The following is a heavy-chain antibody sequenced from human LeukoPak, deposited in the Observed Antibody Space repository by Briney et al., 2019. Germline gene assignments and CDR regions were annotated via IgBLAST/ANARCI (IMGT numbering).Heavy chain of an antibody. V-gene: IGHV4-61*01. Sequence: SETLSLTCTVSGGSISSGSYYWSWIRQPPGKGLEWIGYIYYSGSTNYNPSPKSRVTISVDTSKNQFSLKLSSVTAADTAVYYCARDLGNLEGRFDPWGQGTLVTVSS. D-gene: IGHD1-26*01. J-gene: IGHJ5*02. CDR3: ARDLGNLEGRFDP. CDR1: GGSISSGSYY. CDR2: IYYSGST.